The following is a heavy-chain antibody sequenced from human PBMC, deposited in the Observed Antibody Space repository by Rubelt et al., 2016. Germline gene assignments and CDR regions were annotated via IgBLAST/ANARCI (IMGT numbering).Heavy chain of an antibody. CDR1: GYTFTGYY. J-gene: IGHJ5*02. V-gene: IGHV1-2*02. CDR2: INPNSGGT. Sequence: QVQLVQSGAEVKKPGASVKVSCKASGYTFTGYYMHWVRQAPGQGLEWMGWINPNSGGTNCAQKFQGRVTMTRYTSISTAYMELSRLRSEDTAVYYCARELFGREGATQLWRFDPWGQGTLVTVSS. D-gene: IGHD1-26*01. CDR3: ARELFGREGATQLWRFDP.